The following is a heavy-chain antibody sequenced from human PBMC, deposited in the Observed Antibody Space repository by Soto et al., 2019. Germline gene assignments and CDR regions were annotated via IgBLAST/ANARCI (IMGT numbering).Heavy chain of an antibody. Sequence: QVQLQESGPGLVKPSQTLSLTCTVSGGSISSGGYYWSWIRQHPGKGLEWIGYIYYSGSTYYNPSLQSRVTVSVDTAKNQFSLKLSSVTAADTAVYYCARDRIYCSSTRCSIGLDPWGQGTLVTVSS. V-gene: IGHV4-31*03. D-gene: IGHD2-2*01. CDR1: GGSISSGGYY. CDR2: IYYSGST. CDR3: ARDRIYCSSTRCSIGLDP. J-gene: IGHJ5*02.